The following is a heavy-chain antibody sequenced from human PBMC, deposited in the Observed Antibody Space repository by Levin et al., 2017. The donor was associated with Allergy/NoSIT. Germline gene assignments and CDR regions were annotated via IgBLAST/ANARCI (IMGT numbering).Heavy chain of an antibody. CDR3: ARGYCSSTSCIDY. CDR1: GFTFSSYG. J-gene: IGHJ4*02. D-gene: IGHD2-2*01. V-gene: IGHV3-33*01. CDR2: IWYDGSNK. Sequence: GESLKISCAASGFTFSSYGMHWVRQAPGKGLEWVAVIWYDGSNKYYADSVKGRFTISRDNSKNTLYLQMNSLRAEDTAVYYCARGYCSSTSCIDYWGQGTLVTVSS.